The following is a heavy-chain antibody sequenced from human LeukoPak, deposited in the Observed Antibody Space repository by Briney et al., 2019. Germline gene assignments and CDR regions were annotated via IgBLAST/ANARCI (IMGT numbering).Heavy chain of an antibody. CDR2: IYYSGST. CDR3: APYDYSNHYSDY. V-gene: IGHV4-30-4*01. CDR1: GGSISSGDYY. D-gene: IGHD4-11*01. J-gene: IGHJ4*02. Sequence: SETLSLTCTVSGGSISSGDYYWSWIRQPPGKGLEWIGYIYYSGSTYYNPSLKSRVTISVDTSKNQFSLKLNSVTAADTAVYYCAPYDYSNHYSDYWGQGTLVTVSS.